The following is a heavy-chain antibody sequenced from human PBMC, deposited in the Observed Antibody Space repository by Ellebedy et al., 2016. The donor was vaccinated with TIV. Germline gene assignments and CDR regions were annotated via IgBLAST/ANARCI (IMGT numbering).Heavy chain of an antibody. V-gene: IGHV3-23*01. CDR2: ISGSGGST. D-gene: IGHD3-10*01. Sequence: GGSLRLXXAASGFTFSSYAMSWVRQAPGKGLEWVSAISGSGGSTYYADSVKGRFTISRDNSENTLYLQMNSLTAEDTAVYYCARDPHARGRDAFDIWGQGTMVTVSS. CDR3: ARDPHARGRDAFDI. J-gene: IGHJ3*02. CDR1: GFTFSSYA.